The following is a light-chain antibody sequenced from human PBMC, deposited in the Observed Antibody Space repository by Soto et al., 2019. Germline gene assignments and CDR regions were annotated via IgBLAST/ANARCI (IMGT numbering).Light chain of an antibody. Sequence: DIQLTQSPSTLCATVGYRFTITCLARQTISIWLAWYQQKPGKAPKLLIYDASILESGVPSRFSGSGSGTEFTLTISRLQTDDFATYYCQQYNSYPTFGHGTKVDIK. V-gene: IGKV1-5*01. CDR2: DAS. CDR3: QQYNSYPT. J-gene: IGKJ1*01. CDR1: QTISIW.